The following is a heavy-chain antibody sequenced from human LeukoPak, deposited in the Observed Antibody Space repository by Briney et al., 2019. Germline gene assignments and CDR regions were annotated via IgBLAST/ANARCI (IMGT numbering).Heavy chain of an antibody. V-gene: IGHV3-66*01. J-gene: IGHJ6*02. D-gene: IGHD4-17*01. CDR3: ARDLPPEYGDGVYYYYYYGMDV. CDR1: GFTVSSNY. Sequence: GGSLRLSCAASGFTVSSNYMSWVRQAPGKGLEWVSVIYSGGSTYYADSVKGRFTISRDNSKNTLYLQMNSLRAEDTAVYYCARDLPPEYGDGVYYYYYYGMDVWGQGTTVTVSS. CDR2: IYSGGST.